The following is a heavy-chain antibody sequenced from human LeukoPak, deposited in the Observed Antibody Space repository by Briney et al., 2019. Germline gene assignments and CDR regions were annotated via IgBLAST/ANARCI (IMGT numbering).Heavy chain of an antibody. V-gene: IGHV3-7*01. CDR3: TKTYDR. J-gene: IGHJ5*02. CDR2: IKQDGSEK. Sequence: GGSLRLSCGASGHLFSFCWMRWVPQAPGKGLEWVANIKQDGSEKYYVDSVKGRFTISRDNAKNSLYLQMNSLRAEDTAVYYCTKTYDRWGQGTLVTVSS. CDR1: GHLFSFCW.